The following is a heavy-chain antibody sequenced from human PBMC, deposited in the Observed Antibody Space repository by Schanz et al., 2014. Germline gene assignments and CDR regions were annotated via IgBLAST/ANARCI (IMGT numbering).Heavy chain of an antibody. CDR3: VREDMVGGIRAFDI. Sequence: EVQLVESGGGLVKPGGSLRLSCVASGFPFSTYSIHWVRQAPGKGLERVSNIRSDNNYIYYADSVKGRFTITTDNAKNSLFLQMNSLTAEDTAVYYCVREDMVGGIRAFDIWGQGTMVTVSS. J-gene: IGHJ3*02. CDR2: IRSDNNYI. V-gene: IGHV3-21*01. D-gene: IGHD3-10*01. CDR1: GFPFSTYS.